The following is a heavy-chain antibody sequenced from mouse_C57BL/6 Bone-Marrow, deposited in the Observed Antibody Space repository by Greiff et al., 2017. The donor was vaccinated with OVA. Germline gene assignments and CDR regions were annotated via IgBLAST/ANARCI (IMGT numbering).Heavy chain of an antibody. CDR3: ARQLDYYGSSFYYYAMDY. CDR1: GFSFSDYY. Sequence: EVQLVESGGGLVQPGGSLKLSCAASGFSFSDYYMYWVRQTPEKRLEWVAYISNGGGSTYYPDTVKGRFTISRDNAKNTLYLQMSRLKSEDTAMYYCARQLDYYGSSFYYYAMDYWGQGTSVTVSS. D-gene: IGHD1-1*01. J-gene: IGHJ4*01. V-gene: IGHV5-12*01. CDR2: ISNGGGST.